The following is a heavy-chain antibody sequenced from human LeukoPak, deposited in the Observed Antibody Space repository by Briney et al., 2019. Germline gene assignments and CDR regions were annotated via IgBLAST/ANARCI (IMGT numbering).Heavy chain of an antibody. CDR3: ARDSGTTGEVKFDP. CDR1: GGSFSGYY. V-gene: IGHV4-34*01. CDR2: ISHSGST. J-gene: IGHJ5*02. D-gene: IGHD3-10*01. Sequence: SETLSLTCAVYGGSFSGYYWTWIRQPPGKGLELIGEISHSGSTNYNPSLKSRVTISVDTSKNQFSLKLMSVTAADTAVYYCARDSGTTGEVKFDPWGQGTLVTVSS.